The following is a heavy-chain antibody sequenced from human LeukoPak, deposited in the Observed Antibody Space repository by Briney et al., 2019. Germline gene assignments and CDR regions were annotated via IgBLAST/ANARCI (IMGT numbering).Heavy chain of an antibody. CDR1: GYSISSGYY. D-gene: IGHD6-13*01. Sequence: KPLETLSLTCTVSGYSISSGYYWGWIRQPPGKGLEWIGSIYHSGSTYFNPSLKSRVTISVDTSKNQFSLKLSSVTAADTAVYYCARVIAAAGTDWFDPWGQGTLVTVSS. CDR3: ARVIAAAGTDWFDP. CDR2: IYHSGST. J-gene: IGHJ5*02. V-gene: IGHV4-38-2*02.